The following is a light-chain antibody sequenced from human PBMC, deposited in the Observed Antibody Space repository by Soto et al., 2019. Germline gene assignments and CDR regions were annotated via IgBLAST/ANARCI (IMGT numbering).Light chain of an antibody. Sequence: EVVLTQSPGTLSLSLGEKATLSCRASQSVDSSYLAWYQQKPGQAPRLLIYGTSSRATGISDRFSGSGSGTDFALTINRLEPEDFAVYYCQQYDNSLYTFGQGTKLEIK. CDR2: GTS. V-gene: IGKV3-20*01. CDR3: QQYDNSLYT. CDR1: QSVDSSY. J-gene: IGKJ2*01.